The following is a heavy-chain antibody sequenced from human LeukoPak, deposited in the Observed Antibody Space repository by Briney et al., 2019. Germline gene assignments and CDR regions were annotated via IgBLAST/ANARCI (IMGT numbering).Heavy chain of an antibody. V-gene: IGHV3-21*01. Sequence: GGSLRPSCAASGFTFSSYSMNWVRQAPGKGLEWVSSISSSSSYIYYADSVKGRFTISRDNAKNSLYLQMNSLRAEDTAVYYCARDQIYCSGGSCYPSVFDYWGQGTLVTVSS. D-gene: IGHD2-15*01. CDR2: ISSSSSYI. CDR1: GFTFSSYS. J-gene: IGHJ4*02. CDR3: ARDQIYCSGGSCYPSVFDY.